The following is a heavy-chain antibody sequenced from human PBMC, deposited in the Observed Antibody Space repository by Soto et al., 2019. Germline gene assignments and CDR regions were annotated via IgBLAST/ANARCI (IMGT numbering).Heavy chain of an antibody. CDR2: ISYDGSNK. CDR3: ARDLFGVGPSVLRAGVFDY. D-gene: IGHD3-3*01. J-gene: IGHJ4*02. Sequence: QVQLVESGGGVVQPGRSLRLSCAASGFTFSSYAMHWVRQAPGKGLEWVAVISYDGSNKYYADSVTGRFTISRDNSKNTLYLQMNSLRAEDTAVYYCARDLFGVGPSVLRAGVFDYWGQGTLVTVSS. V-gene: IGHV3-30-3*01. CDR1: GFTFSSYA.